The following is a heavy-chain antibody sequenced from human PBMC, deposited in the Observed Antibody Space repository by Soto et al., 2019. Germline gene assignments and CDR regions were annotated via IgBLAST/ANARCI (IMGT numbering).Heavy chain of an antibody. CDR1: GFRFSDHY. CDR3: VRGHNSFDY. Sequence: EVQLVESGGGLVQPGGSLRLTCAASGFRFSDHYLDWVRQAPGKGLEWVGRIRNKANKYTTEYAASVKARFSISRDDSKNSLYLQMNGLKAEDTAVYYCVRGHNSFDYWGQGTPVTVSS. V-gene: IGHV3-72*01. J-gene: IGHJ4*02. CDR2: IRNKANKYTT.